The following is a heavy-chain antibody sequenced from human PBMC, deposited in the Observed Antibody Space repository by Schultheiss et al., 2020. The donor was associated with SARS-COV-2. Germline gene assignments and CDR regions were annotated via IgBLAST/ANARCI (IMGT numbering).Heavy chain of an antibody. J-gene: IGHJ6*03. CDR1: GGSFSGYY. D-gene: IGHD2-2*01. CDR3: ARVRKDIVVVPAAATPDYYYMDV. Sequence: SETLSLTCAVYGGSFSGYYWSWIRQPPGKGLEWIGEINHSGSTNYNPSLKSRVTISVDTSKNQFSLKLSSVTAADTAVYYCARVRKDIVVVPAAATPDYYYMDVWGKGTTVTVSS. CDR2: INHSGST. V-gene: IGHV4-34*01.